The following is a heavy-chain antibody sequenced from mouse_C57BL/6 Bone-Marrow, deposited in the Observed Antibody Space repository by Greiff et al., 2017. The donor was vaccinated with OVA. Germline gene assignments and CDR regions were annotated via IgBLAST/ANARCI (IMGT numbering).Heavy chain of an antibody. V-gene: IGHV1-72*01. D-gene: IGHD3-2*02. CDR1: GYTFTSYW. CDR2: IDPNSGGT. J-gene: IGHJ4*01. Sequence: VQLQQPGAELVKPGASVKLSCKASGYTFTSYWMHWVKQRPGRGLEWIGRIDPNSGGTKYNEKFKNKATLTVDKPSNTAYMQLSSLTSEDTAVYYAARQLRTGYYAMDYWGQGTSVTVSS. CDR3: ARQLRTGYYAMDY.